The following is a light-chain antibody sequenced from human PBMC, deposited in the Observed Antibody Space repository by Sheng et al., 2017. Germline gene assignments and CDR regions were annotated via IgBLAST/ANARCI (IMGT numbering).Light chain of an antibody. CDR3: QKYNSAPFT. V-gene: IGKV1-27*01. Sequence: DIQMTHVSILPSSASVGDRVTITCRASQGISNYLAWYQQKPGKVPKLLIYAASTLQSGVPSRFSGSGSGTDFTLTISSLQPEDVATYYCQKYNSAPFTFGPGTKVXYQT. CDR2: AAS. CDR1: QGISNY. J-gene: IGKJ3*01.